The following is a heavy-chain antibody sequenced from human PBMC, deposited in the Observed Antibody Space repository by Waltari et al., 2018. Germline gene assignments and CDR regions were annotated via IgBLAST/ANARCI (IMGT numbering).Heavy chain of an antibody. CDR1: GGSISSGSYY. V-gene: IGHV4-61*02. CDR3: ARDPTKGVYNWFDP. CDR2: TYYDGTT. J-gene: IGHJ5*02. Sequence: QVQLQESGPGLVKPSQTLSLTCTVSGGSISSGSYYWSWIRQPAGKGLEWIGSTYYDGTTHYNSSLKGRATISVDPTKNQFSLEISSTTAADTAVYYCARDPTKGVYNWFDPWGQGILVIVSS. D-gene: IGHD3-10*01.